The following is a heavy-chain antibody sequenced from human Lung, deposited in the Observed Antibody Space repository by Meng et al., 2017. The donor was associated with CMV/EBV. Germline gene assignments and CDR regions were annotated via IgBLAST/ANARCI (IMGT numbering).Heavy chain of an antibody. CDR2: IYYSGST. D-gene: IGHD3-22*01. Sequence: SETXSLXCTVSGGSISSSSYYWGWIRQPPGKGLEWNGSIYYSGSTYYNPSLKSRVTISVDTSKNQFSLKLSSVTAADSAVYYCASTENYDGSSGYDYWGQGXLVTVSS. V-gene: IGHV4-39*01. CDR3: ASTENYDGSSGYDY. CDR1: GGSISSSSYY. J-gene: IGHJ4*02.